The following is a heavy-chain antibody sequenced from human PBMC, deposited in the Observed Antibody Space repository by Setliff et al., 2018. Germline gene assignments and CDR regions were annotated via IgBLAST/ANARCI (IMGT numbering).Heavy chain of an antibody. V-gene: IGHV1-2*02. CDR1: GYTFTTYA. CDR2: INPRTGVT. CDR3: ARGTDYHGSGSYWAKDV. J-gene: IGHJ6*03. Sequence: GASVKVSCKASGYTFTTYAMSWMRQAPGQGLEWMGWINPRTGVTNPAQKFQGRIVMTRDTSITTVYMDLSRLKSDDTAVYYCARGTDYHGSGSYWAKDVWGKGTTVTVS. D-gene: IGHD3-10*01.